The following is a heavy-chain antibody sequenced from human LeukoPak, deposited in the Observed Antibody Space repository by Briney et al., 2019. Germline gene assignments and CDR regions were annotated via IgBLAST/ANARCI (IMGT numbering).Heavy chain of an antibody. D-gene: IGHD4-23*01. CDR1: VYTFTSYG. Sequence: GASVNVSFKASVYTFTSYGISWVGQAPGQGLEWMGWISAYNGNTNYAQKLQGRVTMTTDTSTSTAYMELRSLRSDDTAVYYCGYGGNSVDYWGQGTLVTVSS. CDR2: ISAYNGNT. CDR3: GYGGNSVDY. J-gene: IGHJ4*02. V-gene: IGHV1-18*01.